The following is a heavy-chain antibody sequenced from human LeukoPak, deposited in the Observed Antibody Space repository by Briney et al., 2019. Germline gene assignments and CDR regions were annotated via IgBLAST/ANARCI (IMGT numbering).Heavy chain of an antibody. V-gene: IGHV3-11*05. CDR3: ARGEGSYPPDY. CDR2: ISSSSSYT. J-gene: IGHJ4*02. CDR1: GFTFSDYY. Sequence: YPGGSLRLSCAASGFTFSDYYMSWIRQAPGKGLEWVSYISSSSSYTNYADSVKGRFTISRDNAKNSLYLQMNSLRAEGTAVYYCARGEGSYPPDYWGQGTLVTVSS. D-gene: IGHD3-16*02.